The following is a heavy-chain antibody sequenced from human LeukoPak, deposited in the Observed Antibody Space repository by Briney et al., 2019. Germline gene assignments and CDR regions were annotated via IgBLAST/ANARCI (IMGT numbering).Heavy chain of an antibody. V-gene: IGHV5-51*01. J-gene: IGHJ4*02. D-gene: IGHD2-2*01. CDR1: GYSFTSYW. Sequence: GESLKISCKGSGYSFTSYWIGWVRQMPGKGLEWMGIIYPGDSDTRYSPSFQGQVTISADKSISTAYLQWSSLKASDTAMYYCARNIVVVPAATSPVTPPPLYYFDYWGQGTLVTVSS. CDR2: IYPGDSDT. CDR3: ARNIVVVPAATSPVTPPPLYYFDY.